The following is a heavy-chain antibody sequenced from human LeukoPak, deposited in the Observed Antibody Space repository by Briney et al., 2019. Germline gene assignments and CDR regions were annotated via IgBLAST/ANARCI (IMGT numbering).Heavy chain of an antibody. CDR2: MNPNSGNT. CDR3: ARGRRVAAAALIYSSYYMDV. Sequence: ASVRVSCKASGYTFTSYDINWVRQATGQGREWMGWMNPNSGNTGYAQKFQGRVTITRNTSISTAYMELSSLRSEDTAVYYCARGRRVAAAALIYSSYYMDVWGKGTTVTVSS. D-gene: IGHD6-13*01. CDR1: GYTFTSYD. J-gene: IGHJ6*03. V-gene: IGHV1-8*03.